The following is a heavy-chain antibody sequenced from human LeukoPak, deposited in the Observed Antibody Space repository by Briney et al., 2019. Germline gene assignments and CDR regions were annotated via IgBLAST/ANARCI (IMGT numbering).Heavy chain of an antibody. Sequence: PSGTLSLTCSVSGASITSGAYYWSWLRQHPEKGLEWIGYIADIATKFYNPSFKSRVSISMDPSKNLFSLSLTSLTAADTAVYYCARARMGPVPFDSWGQGILVTVSS. CDR1: GASITSGAYY. V-gene: IGHV4-31*03. J-gene: IGHJ4*02. CDR2: IADIATK. D-gene: IGHD1-14*01. CDR3: ARARMGPVPFDS.